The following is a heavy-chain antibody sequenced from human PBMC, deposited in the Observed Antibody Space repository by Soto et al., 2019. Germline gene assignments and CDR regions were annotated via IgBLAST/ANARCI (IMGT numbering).Heavy chain of an antibody. CDR1: GVTFSSYA. Sequence: SVKVSCKASGVTFSSYAISWVRQAPGQGLEWMGGIIPIFGTANYAQKFQGRVTITADESTSTAYMELSSLRSEDTAVYCCARLDGYNLAASGNFEYWGQGTRVTVSS. V-gene: IGHV1-69*13. D-gene: IGHD5-12*01. CDR2: IIPIFGTA. J-gene: IGHJ4*02. CDR3: ARLDGYNLAASGNFEY.